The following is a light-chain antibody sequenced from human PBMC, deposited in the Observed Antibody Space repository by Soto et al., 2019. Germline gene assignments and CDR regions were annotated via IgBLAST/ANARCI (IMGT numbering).Light chain of an antibody. CDR1: TGAVTSGLY. V-gene: IGLV7-46*01. Sequence: QTVVTQEPSLTVSPGGTVTLTCGSSTGAVTSGLYPSWFQQRPGQAPRTLIYDTSNKHSWTPARFSGSLLGGKAALTLSGAQPEDEADYYCLLSYSGVRVFGGGTKLTVL. J-gene: IGLJ3*02. CDR3: LLSYSGVRV. CDR2: DTS.